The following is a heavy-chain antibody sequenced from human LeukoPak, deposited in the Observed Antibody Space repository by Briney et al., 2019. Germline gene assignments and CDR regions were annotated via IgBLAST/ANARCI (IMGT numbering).Heavy chain of an antibody. Sequence: PSETLSLTCTVSGYSISSGYYWGWIRQPPGKGLEWIGSIYHSGSTYYNPSLKSRVTISVDTSKNQFSLMLSSVTAADTAVYYCARDRGSYPDYWGQGTLVTVSS. CDR2: IYHSGST. CDR1: GYSISSGYY. V-gene: IGHV4-38-2*02. CDR3: ARDRGSYPDY. D-gene: IGHD1-26*01. J-gene: IGHJ4*02.